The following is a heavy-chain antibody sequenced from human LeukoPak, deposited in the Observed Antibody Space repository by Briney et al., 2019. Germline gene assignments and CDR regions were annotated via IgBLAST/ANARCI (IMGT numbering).Heavy chain of an antibody. CDR2: INPNSGGT. J-gene: IGHJ6*03. CDR1: GYTFTGYY. D-gene: IGHD3-22*01. V-gene: IGHV1-2*02. CDR3: ARDYYDSSGYYPFYYYYMDV. Sequence: ASVKVSCKASGYTFTGYYMHWVRQAPGQGLEWMGWINPNSGGTNYARKFQGRVTITRDTSISTAYMELSRLRSDDTAVYYSARDYYDSSGYYPFYYYYMDVWGKGTTVTVSS.